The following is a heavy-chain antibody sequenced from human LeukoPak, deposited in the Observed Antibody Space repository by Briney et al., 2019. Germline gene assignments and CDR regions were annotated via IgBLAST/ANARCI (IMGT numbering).Heavy chain of an antibody. CDR3: ARVWGYFDY. Sequence: PSETLSLTCTVSGGSISSYYWSWIRQPPGKGLEWIGYIYYSGSTNYNPSLKSRVTISVDTSKNQFSPKLSSVTAADTAVYYCARVWGYFDYWGQGTLVTVSS. V-gene: IGHV4-59*01. CDR2: IYYSGST. D-gene: IGHD7-27*01. J-gene: IGHJ4*02. CDR1: GGSISSYY.